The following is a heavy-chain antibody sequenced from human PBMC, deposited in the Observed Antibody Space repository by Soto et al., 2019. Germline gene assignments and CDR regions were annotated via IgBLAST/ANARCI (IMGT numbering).Heavy chain of an antibody. CDR2: LIPIFGTT. CDR1: GGTFRSNA. Sequence: QVQLVQSGTEVKKPGSSVKVSCKASGGTFRSNAISWVRQAPGQGLEWMGGLIPIFGTTNYAQKFQGRVTITADESASTAYMELSSLRSDDTAVYYCARMPRFYYGSGYVMDVWGQGTTVTVSS. CDR3: ARMPRFYYGSGYVMDV. V-gene: IGHV1-69*01. J-gene: IGHJ6*02. D-gene: IGHD3-10*01.